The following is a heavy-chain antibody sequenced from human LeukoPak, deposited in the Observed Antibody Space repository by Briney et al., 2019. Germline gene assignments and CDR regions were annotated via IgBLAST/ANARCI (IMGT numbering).Heavy chain of an antibody. Sequence: GGSLRLSCVASGFTVRDNYMNWVRQAPGKGLEWVSSISSSSSYIYYADSVKGRFTISRDNAKNSLYLQMNSLRAEDTAVYYCARESLAYSSSQTDTFDIWGQGTMVTVSS. CDR2: ISSSSSYI. CDR1: GFTVRDNY. V-gene: IGHV3-21*01. D-gene: IGHD6-13*01. J-gene: IGHJ3*02. CDR3: ARESLAYSSSQTDTFDI.